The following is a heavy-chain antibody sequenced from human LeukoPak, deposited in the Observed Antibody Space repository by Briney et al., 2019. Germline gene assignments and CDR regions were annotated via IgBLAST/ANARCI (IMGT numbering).Heavy chain of an antibody. D-gene: IGHD3-16*01. J-gene: IGHJ4*02. CDR2: INPSGGST. Sequence: ASVTVSFKASGYTFTSYYMHWVRQAPGQGLDWMGIINPSGGSTSYAQKFQGRVTMTRDTSTSTVYMEMSSLRSEDTAVYYCARTSDYVNSFDYWGQGTLVTVSS. CDR1: GYTFTSYY. V-gene: IGHV1-46*01. CDR3: ARTSDYVNSFDY.